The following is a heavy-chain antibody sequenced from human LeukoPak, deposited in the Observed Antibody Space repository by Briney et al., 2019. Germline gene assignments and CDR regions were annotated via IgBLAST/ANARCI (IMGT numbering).Heavy chain of an antibody. CDR3: ALRKSNYFYFGMDV. J-gene: IGHJ6*02. V-gene: IGHV1-8*01. CDR1: GYTFTAYD. CDR2: INPDNGNT. Sequence: ASVKASCKASGYTFTAYDTIWVRQASGQGLEWMGWINPDNGNTGYAQKFQGRVTMTRNTSISTAYMELGGLRSDDTAVYYCALRKSNYFYFGMDVWGQGTAVIVSS. D-gene: IGHD6-6*01.